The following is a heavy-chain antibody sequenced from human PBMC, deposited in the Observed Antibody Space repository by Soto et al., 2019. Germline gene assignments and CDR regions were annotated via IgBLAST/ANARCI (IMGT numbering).Heavy chain of an antibody. V-gene: IGHV1-2*04. CDR3: ARGYYDFPSHYGMDV. Sequence: ASVKVSCKASGYTFTGYYMHWVRQAPGQGLERMGWINPNSGGTNYAQKFQGWVTMTRDTSISTAYMELSRLRSDDTAVYYCARGYYDFPSHYGMDVWGQGTTVTVSS. CDR2: INPNSGGT. CDR1: GYTFTGYY. J-gene: IGHJ6*02. D-gene: IGHD3-3*01.